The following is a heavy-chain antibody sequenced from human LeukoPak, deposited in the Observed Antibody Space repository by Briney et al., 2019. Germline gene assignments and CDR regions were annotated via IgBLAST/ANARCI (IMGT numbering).Heavy chain of an antibody. CDR1: GYSISSGYY. V-gene: IGHV4-38-2*02. CDR3: ARAHYGDVYYYYMDV. D-gene: IGHD4-17*01. CDR2: IYHSGST. J-gene: IGHJ6*03. Sequence: SETLSLTCTVSGYSISSGYYWGWSRQPPGKGLGGSGRIYHSGSTYYNPSLKSRVTISVDTSKNQFSLKLSSVTAADTAVYYCARAHYGDVYYYYMDVWGKGTTVTVSS.